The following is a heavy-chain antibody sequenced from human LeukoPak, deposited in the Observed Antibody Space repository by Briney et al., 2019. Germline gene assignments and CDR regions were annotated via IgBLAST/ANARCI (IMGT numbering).Heavy chain of an antibody. Sequence: GGSLRLSCAASGCTFSSYAMRWVRQAPGKGLEWVSVISGRDGSTYYADSVKGRFTILRDNSNNTLCLQMSNMKVDDTAVYYCAKESGISWGYFDYWGQGTLVTVSS. CDR1: GCTFSSYA. CDR3: AKESGISWGYFDY. CDR2: ISGRDGST. J-gene: IGHJ4*02. D-gene: IGHD6-6*01. V-gene: IGHV3-23*01.